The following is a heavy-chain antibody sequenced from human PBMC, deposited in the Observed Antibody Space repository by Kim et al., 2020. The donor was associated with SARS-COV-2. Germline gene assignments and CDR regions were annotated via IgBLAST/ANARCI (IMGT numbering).Heavy chain of an antibody. CDR2: ISYDGSNK. J-gene: IGHJ6*02. Sequence: GGSLRLSCAASGFTFSSYAMHWVRQAPGKGLEWVAVISYDGSNKYYADSVKGRFTISRDNSKNTLYLQMNSLRAEDTAVYYCARVSDYIVPNRSRGVYYYYGMDVWGQGTTVTVSS. V-gene: IGHV3-30-3*01. D-gene: IGHD2-21*01. CDR1: GFTFSSYA. CDR3: ARVSDYIVPNRSRGVYYYYGMDV.